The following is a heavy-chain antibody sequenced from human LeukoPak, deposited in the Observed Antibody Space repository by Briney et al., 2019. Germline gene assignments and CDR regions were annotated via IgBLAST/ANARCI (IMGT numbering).Heavy chain of an antibody. V-gene: IGHV3-23*01. D-gene: IGHD3-10*01. CDR2: ISDSGGRT. CDR3: AKHYSSGTYYNYFDY. Sequence: GGSLRLSCVASGFTFSSYAMSWVRQAPGKGLEWVSAISDSGGRTYYADSVKGRFTISRDNSKNTLYLQMNSLRAEDTAVYYCAKHYSSGTYYNYFDYWGQGTLVTVSS. CDR1: GFTFSSYA. J-gene: IGHJ4*02.